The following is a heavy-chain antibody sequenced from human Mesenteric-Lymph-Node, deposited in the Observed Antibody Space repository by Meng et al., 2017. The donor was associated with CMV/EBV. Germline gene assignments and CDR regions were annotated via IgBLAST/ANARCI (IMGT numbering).Heavy chain of an antibody. D-gene: IGHD3-10*01. V-gene: IGHV1-3*01. CDR1: GYTFTTYS. CDR3: ARDIGRGYYDY. Sequence: SCEAYGYTFTTYSMHWVRQAPGQRLEWMGWINAGNGNTKYSQKFQGRVTITRDTSASTAYMELSSLRSEDTAVYYCARDIGRGYYDYWGLGTLVTVSS. J-gene: IGHJ4*02. CDR2: INAGNGNT.